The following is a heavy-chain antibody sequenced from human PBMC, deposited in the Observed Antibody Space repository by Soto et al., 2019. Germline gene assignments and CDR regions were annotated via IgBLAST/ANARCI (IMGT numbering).Heavy chain of an antibody. V-gene: IGHV4-39*01. J-gene: IGHJ1*01. D-gene: IGHD2-8*01. CDR2: IHYRGST. Sequence: SETLSLTCTVSGDSISSSLHYWAWIRQSPGKGLEWIGSIHYRGSTYYNPSLTSRVTISLDTSKNQVSLQPTSVTAADTARYFCSRHAPPGVSAPFSFWGQGTPVTVSS. CDR3: SRHAPPGVSAPFSF. CDR1: GDSISSSLHY.